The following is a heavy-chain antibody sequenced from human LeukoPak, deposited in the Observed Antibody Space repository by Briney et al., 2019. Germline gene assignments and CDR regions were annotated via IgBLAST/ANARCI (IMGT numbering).Heavy chain of an antibody. V-gene: IGHV4-39*07. CDR3: ARSGSGYLRYYFDY. CDR1: GGSISSSSYY. Sequence: SETLSLTCTVSGGSISSSSYYWGWIRQPPGKGLEWIGSIYYSGNTSYNPSLKSRVIVSLDTSKNQFYLRLTSVTAADTAVYYCARSGSGYLRYYFDYWGQGTLVTVSS. J-gene: IGHJ4*02. CDR2: IYYSGNT. D-gene: IGHD5-12*01.